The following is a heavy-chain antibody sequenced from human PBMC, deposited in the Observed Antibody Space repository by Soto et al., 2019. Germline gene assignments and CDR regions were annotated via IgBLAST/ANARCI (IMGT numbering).Heavy chain of an antibody. CDR2: ISYDGSNK. V-gene: IGHV3-30*18. CDR1: GFTFSSYG. CDR3: AKSKEYSSSGCDY. Sequence: LRLSCAASGFTFSSYGMHWVRQAPGKGLEWVAVISYDGSNKYYADSVKGRFTISRDNSKNTLYLQMNSLRAEDTAVYYCAKSKEYSSSGCDYWGQGTLVTVSS. J-gene: IGHJ4*02. D-gene: IGHD6-6*01.